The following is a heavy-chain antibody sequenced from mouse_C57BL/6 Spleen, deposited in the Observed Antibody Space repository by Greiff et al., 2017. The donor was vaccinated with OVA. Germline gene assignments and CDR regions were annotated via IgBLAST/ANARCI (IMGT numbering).Heavy chain of an antibody. CDR3: ASPTAQATGLDY. CDR2: IYPGDGDT. CDR1: GYAFSSSW. Sequence: QVQLKESGPELVKPGASVKISCKASGYAFSSSWMNWVKQRPGKGLEWIGRIYPGDGDTNYNGKFKGKGTLTADKSSSTAYMQLRSLTSEDSAVYFCASPTAQATGLDYWGQGTTLTVSS. J-gene: IGHJ2*01. D-gene: IGHD3-2*02. V-gene: IGHV1-82*01.